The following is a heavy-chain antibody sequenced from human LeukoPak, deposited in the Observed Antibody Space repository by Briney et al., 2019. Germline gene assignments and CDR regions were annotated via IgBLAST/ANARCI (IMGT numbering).Heavy chain of an antibody. J-gene: IGHJ3*02. CDR2: INWNGGST. V-gene: IGHV3-20*04. CDR1: GFTFDDYG. Sequence: GGSLRLFCAASGFTFDDYGMSWVRQAPGKGLEWVSGINWNGGSTGYADSAKGRFTISRDNARKSLYLQMNSLRAEDTAVYYCARDLDQLVSRGGFDIWGQGTMVTVSS. D-gene: IGHD2-2*01. CDR3: ARDLDQLVSRGGFDI.